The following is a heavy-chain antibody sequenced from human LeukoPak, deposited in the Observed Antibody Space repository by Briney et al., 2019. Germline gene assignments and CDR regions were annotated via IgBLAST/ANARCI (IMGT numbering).Heavy chain of an antibody. J-gene: IGHJ2*01. D-gene: IGHD2-2*01. CDR2: ISGSGGSA. Sequence: GGSLRLSCAASGFTFSSYSMNWVRQAPGKGLEWVSGISGSGGSAYYADSVKGRFTISRDNSKNTLYLQMNSLRAEDTAVYYWAKELGYCSSTSCSRYFDLWGRGTLVTVSS. V-gene: IGHV3-23*01. CDR1: GFTFSSYS. CDR3: AKELGYCSSTSCSRYFDL.